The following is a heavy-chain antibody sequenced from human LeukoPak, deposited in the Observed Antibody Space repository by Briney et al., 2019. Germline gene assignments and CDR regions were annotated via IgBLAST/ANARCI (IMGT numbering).Heavy chain of an antibody. CDR1: GGSFSGYY. CDR2: INHSGST. Sequence: PSETLSLTCAVYGGSFSGYYWSWIRQPPGKGLEWIGEINHSGSTNYNPSLKSRVTISVDTSKNLFSLKLSSVTAADTAVYYCARRRYGSGSYYMDVWGKGTTVTISS. V-gene: IGHV4-34*01. CDR3: ARRRYGSGSYYMDV. D-gene: IGHD3-10*01. J-gene: IGHJ6*04.